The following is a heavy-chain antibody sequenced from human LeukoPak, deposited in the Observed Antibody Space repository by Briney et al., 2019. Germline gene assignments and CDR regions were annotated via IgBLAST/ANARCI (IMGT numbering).Heavy chain of an antibody. Sequence: ASVKVSCKASGYTFTSYGISWVRQAPGQGLEWMGWISAYNGNTNYAQKLQGRVTMTTDTSTSTAYMELRSLRSDDTAVYYCAGDGGRDYYDSSGYLSPLDYWGQGTLVTVSS. V-gene: IGHV1-18*01. CDR2: ISAYNGNT. D-gene: IGHD3-22*01. J-gene: IGHJ4*02. CDR1: GYTFTSYG. CDR3: AGDGGRDYYDSSGYLSPLDY.